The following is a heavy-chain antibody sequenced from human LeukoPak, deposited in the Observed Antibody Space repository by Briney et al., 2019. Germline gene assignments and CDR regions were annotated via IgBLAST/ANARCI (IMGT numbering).Heavy chain of an antibody. V-gene: IGHV4-39*01. Sequence: SETLSLTCPVSGGSISSSSYYWGWIRQPPGKGLEWIGSIYYSGSTYYNPSLKSRVTISVDTSKNQFSLKLSSVTAADTAVYYCARHPGYSYGFTSFDYWGQGTLVTVSS. J-gene: IGHJ4*02. CDR2: IYYSGST. CDR1: GGSISSSSYY. CDR3: ARHPGYSYGFTSFDY. D-gene: IGHD5-18*01.